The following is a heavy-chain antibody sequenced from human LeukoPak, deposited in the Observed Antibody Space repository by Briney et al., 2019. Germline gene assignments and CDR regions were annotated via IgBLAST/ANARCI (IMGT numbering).Heavy chain of an antibody. J-gene: IGHJ4*02. V-gene: IGHV3-23*01. Sequence: GGSLRLSCAASGFTFSSYAMSWVRQAPGKGLEWVSAISGSGGSTYYADSVKGRFTISRDNSKNTLYLQMNSLRAEDTAVYYCARSKWTIAVAGTVFDYWGQGTLVTVSS. D-gene: IGHD6-19*01. CDR2: ISGSGGST. CDR1: GFTFSSYA. CDR3: ARSKWTIAVAGTVFDY.